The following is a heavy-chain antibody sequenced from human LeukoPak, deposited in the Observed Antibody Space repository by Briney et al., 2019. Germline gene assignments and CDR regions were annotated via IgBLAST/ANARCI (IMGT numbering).Heavy chain of an antibody. D-gene: IGHD1-26*01. V-gene: IGHV1-18*01. CDR3: ARDRSSNDY. Sequence: GASVKVSCKASGYTFTSYGISWVRRAPGQGLEWIGWISAYNGNTNYAQNLQGRVTMTADTSTSTAYMELRSLRSDDTAVYYCARDRSSNDYWGQGTLVTVSS. CDR2: ISAYNGNT. J-gene: IGHJ4*02. CDR1: GYTFTSYG.